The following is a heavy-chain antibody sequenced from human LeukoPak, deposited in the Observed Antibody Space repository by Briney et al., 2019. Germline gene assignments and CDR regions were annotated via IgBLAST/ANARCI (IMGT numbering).Heavy chain of an antibody. CDR2: IYYSGST. CDR1: GGSISSGGYY. V-gene: IGHV4-31*03. Sequence: PSETLSLTCTVSGGSISSGGYYWSWIRQHPGKGLEWIGYIYYSGSTYCNPSLKSRVTISVDTSKNQFSLKLSSVTAADTAVYYCARVDCSSTSCYSSRVFDPWGQGTLVTVSS. CDR3: ARVDCSSTSCYSSRVFDP. D-gene: IGHD2-2*01. J-gene: IGHJ5*02.